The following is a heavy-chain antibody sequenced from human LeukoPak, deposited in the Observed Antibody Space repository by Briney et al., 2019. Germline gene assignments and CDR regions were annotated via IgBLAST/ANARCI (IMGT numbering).Heavy chain of an antibody. CDR1: GYTFIGYY. Sequence: ASVKVSCKASGYTFIGYYMHWVRQAPGQGLEWMGWINPNSGGTNYAQKFQGRVTMTRDTSISTAYMELSRLRSDDTAVYYCASNSAYYYDSSGSLGGMDVWGQGTTVTVSS. J-gene: IGHJ6*02. D-gene: IGHD3-22*01. CDR3: ASNSAYYYDSSGSLGGMDV. CDR2: INPNSGGT. V-gene: IGHV1-2*02.